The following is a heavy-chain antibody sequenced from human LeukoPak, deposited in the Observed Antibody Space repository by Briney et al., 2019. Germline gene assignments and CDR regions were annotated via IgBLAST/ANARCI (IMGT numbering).Heavy chain of an antibody. CDR1: GFTFSSYW. J-gene: IGHJ4*02. CDR2: IKQDGSEK. D-gene: IGHD6-13*01. Sequence: GGSLRLSCAVSGFTFSSYWMSWVRQAPGKGLEWVANIKQDGSEKYYVDSVKGRFTISRDNAKNSLYLQMNSLRAEDTAVYYCARDFSQQLVPFDYWGQGTLVTVSS. V-gene: IGHV3-7*01. CDR3: ARDFSQQLVPFDY.